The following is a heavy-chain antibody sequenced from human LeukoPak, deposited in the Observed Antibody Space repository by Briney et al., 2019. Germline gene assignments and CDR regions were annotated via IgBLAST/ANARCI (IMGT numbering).Heavy chain of an antibody. CDR3: FKQQLVR. V-gene: IGHV3-15*01. CDR2: IKSKTDGGTT. CDR1: GFTFSDYY. D-gene: IGHD6-13*01. J-gene: IGHJ4*02. Sequence: GGSLRLSCAASGFTFSDYYMSWVRQAPGKGLEWVGRIKSKTDGGTTDYAAPVKGRFTISRDDSKNTLYLQMNSLKTEDTAVYYCFKQQLVRGGQGTLVTVSS.